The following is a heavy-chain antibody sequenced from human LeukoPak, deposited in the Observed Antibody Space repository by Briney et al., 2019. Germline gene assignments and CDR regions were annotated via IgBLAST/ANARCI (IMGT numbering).Heavy chain of an antibody. CDR2: ISGSGGST. Sequence: GGSLRLSCAASGFTFSSYATSWVRQAPGKGLEWVSAISGSGGSTYYADSVKGRFTISRDNSKNTLYLQMNSLRAEDTAVYYCAKDYYDILTGYFRDYWGQGTLVTVSS. CDR3: AKDYYDILTGYFRDY. V-gene: IGHV3-23*01. CDR1: GFTFSSYA. D-gene: IGHD3-9*01. J-gene: IGHJ4*02.